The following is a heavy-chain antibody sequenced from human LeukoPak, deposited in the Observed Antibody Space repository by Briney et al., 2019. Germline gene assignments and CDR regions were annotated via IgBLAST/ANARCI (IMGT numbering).Heavy chain of an antibody. Sequence: GGSLRLSCAASGFTFSGYSMSWVRQAPGKGLEWVSAISGSGGSTYYADSVKGRFTISRDNSKNTLYLQMNSLRAEDTAVYYCAKELIAAPYYFDYWGQGTLVTVSS. CDR2: ISGSGGST. CDR3: AKELIAAPYYFDY. J-gene: IGHJ4*02. D-gene: IGHD6-6*01. CDR1: GFTFSGYS. V-gene: IGHV3-23*01.